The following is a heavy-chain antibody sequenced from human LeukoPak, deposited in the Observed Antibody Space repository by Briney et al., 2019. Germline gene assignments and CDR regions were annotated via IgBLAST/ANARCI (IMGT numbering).Heavy chain of an antibody. CDR1: GGSISSYY. J-gene: IGHJ6*03. Sequence: SETLSLTCTVSGGSISSYYWSWIRQPAGKGLEWIGRIYTSGSTNYNPSLKSRVTMSVDTSKNQFSLKLSSVTAADTAVYYCAREAGDYCSSTNCPLSPRNTYYYYMDVWGKGTAVTVSS. V-gene: IGHV4-4*07. CDR2: IYTSGST. D-gene: IGHD2-2*01. CDR3: AREAGDYCSSTNCPLSPRNTYYYYMDV.